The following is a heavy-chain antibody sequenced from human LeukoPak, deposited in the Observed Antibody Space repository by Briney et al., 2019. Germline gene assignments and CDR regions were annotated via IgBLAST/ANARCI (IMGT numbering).Heavy chain of an antibody. V-gene: IGHV3-74*01. Sequence: RGSLRLSCAASGFTFTNHWIHWVPQAPSKGLVWVSSIGQDGTVTVYADTVKGRFTISRDNAKSTLSLQLNSLSVDDTAVYYCARDYHYGQADYWGQGTLVTVSS. CDR1: GFTFTNHW. J-gene: IGHJ4*02. D-gene: IGHD3-10*01. CDR2: IGQDGTVT. CDR3: ARDYHYGQADY.